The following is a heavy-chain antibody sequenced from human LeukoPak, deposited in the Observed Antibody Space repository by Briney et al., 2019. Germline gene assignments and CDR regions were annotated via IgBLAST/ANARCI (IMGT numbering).Heavy chain of an antibody. Sequence: ASVKVSCKASGYTFTGYYMHWVRQAPGQGLEWIGRINPNSGGTNYAQKSQGRVTMTRDTSISTAYMELSRLRSDDTAVYYCARDLFLWFGELFGNWFDPWGQGTLVNVSS. CDR2: INPNSGGT. V-gene: IGHV1-2*06. D-gene: IGHD3-10*01. CDR3: ARDLFLWFGELFGNWFDP. CDR1: GYTFTGYY. J-gene: IGHJ5*02.